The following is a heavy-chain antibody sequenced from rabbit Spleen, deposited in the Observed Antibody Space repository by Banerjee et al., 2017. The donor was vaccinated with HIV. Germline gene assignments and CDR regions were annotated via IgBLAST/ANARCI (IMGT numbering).Heavy chain of an antibody. J-gene: IGHJ3*01. Sequence: QEQLEEFGGGLVQPEGSLTLTCTASGFSFSRNCWMCWVRQAPGKGLEWIGCIDSGSGTTYYASWAKGRFTISKTSSTVDLKMTSLTAADTATYFCARDHNDDSDGSGSLDLWGQGTLVTVS. D-gene: IGHD1-1*01. CDR1: GFSFSRNCW. CDR3: ARDHNDDSDGSGSLDL. V-gene: IGHV1S45*01. CDR2: IDSGSGTT.